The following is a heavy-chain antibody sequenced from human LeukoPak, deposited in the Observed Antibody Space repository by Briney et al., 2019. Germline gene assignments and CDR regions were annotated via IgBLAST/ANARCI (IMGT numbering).Heavy chain of an antibody. CDR1: GFTFSNAW. CDR3: TTEMGYGDYGAWYYYYYIDV. Sequence: AGSLRLSCAVSGFTFSNAWMSWVRQAPRKGLEWVGCIKSKTDGGTTDYAAAVKGRFTISRDDSKNTLYRQMNSLKTEDTAVYYCTTEMGYGDYGAWYYYYYIDVWGKGTTVSVPS. CDR2: IKSKTDGGTT. J-gene: IGHJ6*03. D-gene: IGHD4-17*01. V-gene: IGHV3-15*01.